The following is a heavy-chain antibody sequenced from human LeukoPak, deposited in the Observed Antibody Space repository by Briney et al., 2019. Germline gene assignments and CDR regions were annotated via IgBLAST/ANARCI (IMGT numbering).Heavy chain of an antibody. CDR3: TREYCSGGTCLKFDP. CDR1: GYTFTGYY. D-gene: IGHD2-15*01. Sequence: ASVKVSCKASGYTFTGYYMHWVRQAPGQGLEWMGWINPNSGGTNYAQKFQGRVTMTRDTSISTAYMELSRLRSDDTAVYYCTREYCSGGTCLKFDPWGQGTLVTVSS. J-gene: IGHJ5*02. V-gene: IGHV1-2*02. CDR2: INPNSGGT.